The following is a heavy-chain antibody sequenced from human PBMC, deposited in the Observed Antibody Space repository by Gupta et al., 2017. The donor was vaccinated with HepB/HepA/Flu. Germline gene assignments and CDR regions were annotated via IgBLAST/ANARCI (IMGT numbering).Heavy chain of an antibody. CDR2: IKQDGSEK. CDR3: ARDFGVVGATRPRGSRGMDV. CDR1: GFTFSSYW. J-gene: IGHJ6*02. V-gene: IGHV3-7*01. D-gene: IGHD1-26*01. Sequence: EVQLVESGGGLVQPGGSLRLSCAASGFTFSSYWMSWVRQAPGKGLEWVANIKQDGSEKYYVDSVKGRFTISRDNAKNSLYLQMNSLRAEDTAVYYCARDFGVVGATRPRGSRGMDVWGQGTTVTVSS.